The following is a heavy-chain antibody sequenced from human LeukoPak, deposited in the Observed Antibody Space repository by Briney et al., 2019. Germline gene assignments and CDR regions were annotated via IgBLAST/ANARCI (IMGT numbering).Heavy chain of an antibody. D-gene: IGHD3-22*01. CDR2: ISGSGGIT. CDR3: AKHDPRRVVITNWFDP. Sequence: PGGSLRLSCAVSGFTFSAYAISWVRQAPGKGLEWVSAISGSGGITYYADSVKGRFTISRGNSKNTLYLQMNSLRAEDTAVYYCAKHDPRRVVITNWFDPWGQGTLVTVSS. V-gene: IGHV3-23*01. CDR1: GFTFSAYA. J-gene: IGHJ5*02.